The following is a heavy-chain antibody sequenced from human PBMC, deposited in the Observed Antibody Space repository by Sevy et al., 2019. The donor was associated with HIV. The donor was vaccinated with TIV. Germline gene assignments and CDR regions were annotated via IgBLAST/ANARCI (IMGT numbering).Heavy chain of an antibody. CDR1: GGTFSSYA. CDR3: ARGGVRGVRARYYYLDY. Sequence: ASVKVSCKASGGTFSSYAISWVRQAPGQGLEWMGRIIPILGTANYAQKFQGRVTITADESTSTAYMELSSLRSEDTALYYCARGGVRGVRARYYYLDYWGQGTLVTVSS. J-gene: IGHJ4*02. CDR2: IIPILGTA. V-gene: IGHV1-69*13. D-gene: IGHD3-10*01.